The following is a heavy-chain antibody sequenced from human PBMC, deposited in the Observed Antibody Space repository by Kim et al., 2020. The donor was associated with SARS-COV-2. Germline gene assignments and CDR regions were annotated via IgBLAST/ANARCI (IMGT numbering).Heavy chain of an antibody. CDR1: GFSISNYG. CDR2: ISYDGNNI. Sequence: GGSLRLSCRASGFSISNYGMHWVRQAPGKGLEWVTVISYDGNNIHYADSVKDRFTISRDTSKNTLFLEVKSLRVEDTAVYYCARDFRGYCGTSGCSYYYYGFDVWGQGTTVTVSS. V-gene: IGHV3-30*03. J-gene: IGHJ6*02. D-gene: IGHD3-10*01. CDR3: ARDFRGYCGTSGCSYYYYGFDV.